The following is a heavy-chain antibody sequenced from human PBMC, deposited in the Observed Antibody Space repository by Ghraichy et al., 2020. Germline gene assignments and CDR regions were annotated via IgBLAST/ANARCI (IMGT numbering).Heavy chain of an antibody. D-gene: IGHD6-19*01. V-gene: IGHV4-39*01. CDR3: ATQRKLGLSGWYGWPFDY. CDR2: IYSSEST. J-gene: IGHJ4*02. CDR1: GGSISSSSYY. Sequence: SETLSLTCTVSGGSISSSSYYWGWIRQPPGKGLEWIGCIYSSESTNYNPSLKIRVTISVDTSKNQFSLKLSSVTAADTAVYYCATQRKLGLSGWYGWPFDYWGQETLVTVSS.